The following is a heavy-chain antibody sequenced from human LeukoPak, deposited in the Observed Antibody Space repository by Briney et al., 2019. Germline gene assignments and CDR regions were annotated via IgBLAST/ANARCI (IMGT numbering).Heavy chain of an antibody. J-gene: IGHJ4*02. CDR2: IHYDGTNK. CDR3: AKNSRGLPARPAFDS. V-gene: IGHV3-30*02. Sequence: GSLRLSCAASGFMFNSFGMHWVRQAPGKGLEWVAFIHYDGTNKYYTDSVRGRFTISRDNSENTLYLQMSSLRPEDTAIYYCAKNSRGLPARPAFDSWGQGTLVTVSS. D-gene: IGHD6-6*01. CDR1: GFMFNSFG.